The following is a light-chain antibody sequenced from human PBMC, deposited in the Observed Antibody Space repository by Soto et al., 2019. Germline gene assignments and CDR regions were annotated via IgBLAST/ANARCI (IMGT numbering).Light chain of an antibody. CDR3: TSYTSASTPYV. CDR2: DVY. V-gene: IGLV2-14*01. CDR1: SSDVGRYTY. Sequence: QSALTHPASLSGAPGQSVTISCVGTSSDVGRYTYVSWYQQYPGKAPKLIIYDVYNRPSGVSNRFSGSKSGNTASLTISGLQAEDEADYYCTSYTSASTPYVFGSGTKVTV. J-gene: IGLJ1*01.